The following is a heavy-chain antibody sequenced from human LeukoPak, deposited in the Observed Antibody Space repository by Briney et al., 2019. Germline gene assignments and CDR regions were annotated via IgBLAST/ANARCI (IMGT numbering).Heavy chain of an antibody. J-gene: IGHJ4*01. CDR1: GFTFNNYA. CDR2: ISGSGGST. V-gene: IGHV3-23*01. Sequence: GRSLRLSCAVSGFTFNNYAVRWVRQAPGKGLEWVSGISGSGGSTYYADSVKGRFTISRDNSKNTLYLQMNSLRAEDTAVYYCAKRSSIAFFDYWGHGTLVTVSS. CDR3: AKRSSIAFFDY. D-gene: IGHD6-6*01.